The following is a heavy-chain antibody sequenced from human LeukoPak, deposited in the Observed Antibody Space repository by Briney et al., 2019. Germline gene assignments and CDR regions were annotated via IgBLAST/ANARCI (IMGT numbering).Heavy chain of an antibody. D-gene: IGHD1-1*01. J-gene: IGHJ4*02. V-gene: IGHV4-59*01. CDR3: ARAQLWPGYYCDY. Sequence: ASETLSLTCTVSGDSIRSYHWNWIRQPPGKGLEWIAYIYYGGSTSYNPSLESRVTISVDTSKNQFSLNLSSVTAADTAIYYCARAQLWPGYYCDYWGQGTLVTVSS. CDR2: IYYGGST. CDR1: GDSIRSYH.